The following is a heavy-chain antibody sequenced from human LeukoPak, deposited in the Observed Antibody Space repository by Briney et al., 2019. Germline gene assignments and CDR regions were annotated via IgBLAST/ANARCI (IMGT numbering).Heavy chain of an antibody. CDR2: INRGGHA. V-gene: IGHV4-39*01. CDR1: SGSITAIDNHY. Sequence: PSETLSLTCSMSSGSITAIDNHYWGWICQPPGKGLEWIGSINRGGHAYYNPPLESRFTISVDTSKNQFSLMVTSVTAADTAVYYCAGQRAWFGEWAFDYWGPGTLVTVSS. J-gene: IGHJ4*02. CDR3: AGQRAWFGEWAFDY. D-gene: IGHD3-10*01.